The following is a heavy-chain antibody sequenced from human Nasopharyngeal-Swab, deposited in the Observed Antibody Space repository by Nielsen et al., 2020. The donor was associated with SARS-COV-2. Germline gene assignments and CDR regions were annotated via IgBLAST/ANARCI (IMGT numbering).Heavy chain of an antibody. Sequence: VRQMPGKGLEWVSSISSSSSYIYYADSVKGRFTISRDNAKNSLYLQMNSLRAEDTAVYYCARGVRLNYDLYSYFYYMDVWGKGTTVTVSS. CDR2: ISSSSSYI. J-gene: IGHJ6*03. V-gene: IGHV3-21*01. CDR3: ARGVRLNYDLYSYFYYMDV. D-gene: IGHD3-3*01.